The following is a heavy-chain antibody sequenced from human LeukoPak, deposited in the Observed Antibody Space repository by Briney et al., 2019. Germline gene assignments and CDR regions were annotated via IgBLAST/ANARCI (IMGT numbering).Heavy chain of an antibody. CDR3: ARGHDSSGYYYPYFDY. D-gene: IGHD3-22*01. J-gene: IGHJ4*02. CDR2: IIPIFGTA. V-gene: IGHV1-69*05. Sequence: SVKVSCKASGGTFSSYAISWVRQAPGQGLEWMGRIIPIFGTANYAQKFQGRVTITTDESTSTAYMELSSLRSEDTAVYYCARGHDSSGYYYPYFDYWGQGTLVTVSS. CDR1: GGTFSSYA.